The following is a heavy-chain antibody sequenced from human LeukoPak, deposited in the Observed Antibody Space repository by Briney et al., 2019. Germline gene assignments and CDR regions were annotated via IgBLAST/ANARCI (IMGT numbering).Heavy chain of an antibody. D-gene: IGHD2-2*01. CDR1: TGSISSYY. J-gene: IGHJ4*02. Sequence: PSETLSLTGTLSTGSISSYYWSWIRPPPGKGLEWIGYIYYSGSTNYNPSLKSRVTISVDTSKNQFSLKLSSVTAADTAVYYCARMGGSTIWGQGTLVTVAS. CDR3: ARMGGSTI. CDR2: IYYSGST. V-gene: IGHV4-59*01.